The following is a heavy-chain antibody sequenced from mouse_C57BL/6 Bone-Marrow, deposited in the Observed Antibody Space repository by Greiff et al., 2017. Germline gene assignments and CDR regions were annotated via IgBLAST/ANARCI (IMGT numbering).Heavy chain of an antibody. Sequence: EVKLQESGGGLVKPGGSLKLSCAASGFTFTDYGMHWVRQAPEKGLEWVAYISSGSSTLYYAAPVKGRFTISRDNAKNTLYLQMTRLRSEDTAVYYCARTGSSNWYFDVWGTGTTVTVAS. CDR2: ISSGSSTL. D-gene: IGHD1-1*01. J-gene: IGHJ1*03. CDR1: GFTFTDYG. CDR3: ARTGSSNWYFDV. V-gene: IGHV5-17*01.